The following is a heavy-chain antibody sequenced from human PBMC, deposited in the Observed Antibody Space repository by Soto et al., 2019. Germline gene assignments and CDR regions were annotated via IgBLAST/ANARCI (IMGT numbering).Heavy chain of an antibody. CDR1: GGTFSSYA. J-gene: IGHJ5*02. CDR2: IIPIFGTA. Sequence: QVQLVQSGAEVKKPGSSVKVSCKASGGTFSSYAISWVRQAPGQGLEWMGGIIPIFGTANYAQKFQGRVTITADESTRTAYMELSSLRSEDTAVYYCARALYSGSYLGGEGNWFDPWGQGTLVTVSS. V-gene: IGHV1-69*01. D-gene: IGHD1-26*01. CDR3: ARALYSGSYLGGEGNWFDP.